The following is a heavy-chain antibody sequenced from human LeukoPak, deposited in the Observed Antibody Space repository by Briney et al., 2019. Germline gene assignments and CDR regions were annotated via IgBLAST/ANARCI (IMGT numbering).Heavy chain of an antibody. Sequence: GASVTVSCKASGYTFTGYYMHWVRQAPGQGLEWMGWINPNSGGTNYAQKFQGRVTMTRDTSISTAYMELSRLRSDDTAVYYCARAHDYGDYADYWGQGTLVTVSS. CDR2: INPNSGGT. CDR3: ARAHDYGDYADY. D-gene: IGHD4-17*01. V-gene: IGHV1-2*02. CDR1: GYTFTGYY. J-gene: IGHJ4*02.